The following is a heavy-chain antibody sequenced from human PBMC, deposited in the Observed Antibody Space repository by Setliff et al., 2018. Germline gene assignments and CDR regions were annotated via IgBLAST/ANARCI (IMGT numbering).Heavy chain of an antibody. D-gene: IGHD1-26*01. V-gene: IGHV4-38-2*01. Sequence: SETLSLTCAVSGYSISSGYNWGWIRQPPGKGLEWIASIYYRGSTSYNSSLKSRVSISVDTAKNQFSLNLNSVTAADTAVYYCARVAQGLPYVGGRYFDYWGQGTLVTVS. J-gene: IGHJ4*02. CDR1: GYSISSGYN. CDR3: ARVAQGLPYVGGRYFDY. CDR2: IYYRGST.